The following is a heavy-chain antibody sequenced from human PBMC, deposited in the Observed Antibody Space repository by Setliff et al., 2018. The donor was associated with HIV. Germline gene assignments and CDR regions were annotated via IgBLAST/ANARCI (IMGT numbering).Heavy chain of an antibody. CDR3: ARDSPLSHFDY. CDR1: GFTVSRFY. V-gene: IGHV3-53*01. J-gene: IGHJ4*02. CDR2: IYSDGSS. Sequence: GSLRLSCAASGFTVSRFYMSWVRQAPGKGLEWVSVIYSDGSSYYADSVRGRFTISRDNYKNTLYLQMNSLRPEDTAVYYCARDSPLSHFDYWGQGILVTVS.